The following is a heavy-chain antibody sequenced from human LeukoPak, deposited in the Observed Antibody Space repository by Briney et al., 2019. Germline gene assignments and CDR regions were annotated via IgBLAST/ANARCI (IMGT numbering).Heavy chain of an antibody. CDR2: ISSSSSYI. CDR1: GLSVTTHG. Sequence: GKSLRLSCAASGLSVTTHGMHWVRQAPGKGLEWVSSISSSSSYIYYADSVKGRFTISRDNSKNTLYLQMNSLRAEDTAVYYCAKDPEYIEPYYFDYWGQGTLVTVSS. CDR3: AKDPEYIEPYYFDY. V-gene: IGHV3-21*04. J-gene: IGHJ4*02. D-gene: IGHD6-6*01.